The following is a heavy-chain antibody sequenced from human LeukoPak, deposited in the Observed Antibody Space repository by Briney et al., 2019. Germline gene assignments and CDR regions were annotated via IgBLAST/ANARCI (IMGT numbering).Heavy chain of an antibody. Sequence: PGGSLRLSCAASGFTFSSYEMNWVRQAPGKGLEWVSYISSSGSTIYYADSVKGRFTISRDNSKNSLYLQMNSLRTEDTALYYCAKDRGGYSYGNAGLGYWGQGTLVTVSS. CDR1: GFTFSSYE. CDR2: ISSSGSTI. CDR3: AKDRGGYSYGNAGLGY. J-gene: IGHJ4*02. V-gene: IGHV3-48*03. D-gene: IGHD5-18*01.